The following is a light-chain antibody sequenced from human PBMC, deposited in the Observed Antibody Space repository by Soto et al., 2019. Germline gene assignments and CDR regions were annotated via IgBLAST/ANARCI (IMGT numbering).Light chain of an antibody. CDR3: QQYYNLSWT. J-gene: IGKJ1*01. V-gene: IGKV3-20*01. CDR1: QSISGTF. CDR2: GAS. Sequence: VLTQSPDTLSLPPGERATLSCMAGQSISGTFLNWYQQKPGQAPRLLIYGASNRATGTPDRFSGSGSGTASTLTISRLEPVDFAVYFCQQYYNLSWTFGQGTKVEVK.